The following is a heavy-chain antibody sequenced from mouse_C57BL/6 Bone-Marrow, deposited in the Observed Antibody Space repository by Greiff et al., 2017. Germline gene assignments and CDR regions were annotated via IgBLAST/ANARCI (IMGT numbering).Heavy chain of an antibody. CDR1: GFTFSSYG. CDR3: ARHPYDYDAMDY. J-gene: IGHJ4*01. V-gene: IGHV5-6*01. Sequence: EVKLVESGGDLVKPGGSLKLSCAASGFTFSSYGMSWVRQTPDKRLEWVATISSGGSYTYYPDSVKGRFTISRDNAKNTLYLQVSSLKSEDTAMYYCARHPYDYDAMDYWGQGTSVTVSS. D-gene: IGHD6-5*01. CDR2: ISSGGSYT.